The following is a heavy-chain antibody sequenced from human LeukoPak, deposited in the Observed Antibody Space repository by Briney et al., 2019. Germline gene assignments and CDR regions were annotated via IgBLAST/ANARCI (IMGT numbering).Heavy chain of an antibody. CDR1: GFTFSSYE. V-gene: IGHV3-48*03. D-gene: IGHD5-18*01. CDR2: ISSSGSTI. J-gene: IGHJ6*03. CDR3: ARVEYSYGYEAGYYYYMDV. Sequence: PGGSLRLSCAASGFTFSSYEMNWVRQAPGKGLEWVSYISSSGSTIYYADSVKGRFTISRDNAKNSLYLQMNSLRAEDTAVYYCARVEYSYGYEAGYYYYMDVWGKGTTVTVSS.